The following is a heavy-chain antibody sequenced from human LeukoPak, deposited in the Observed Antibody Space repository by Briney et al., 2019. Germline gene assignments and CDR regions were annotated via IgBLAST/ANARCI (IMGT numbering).Heavy chain of an antibody. D-gene: IGHD3-10*01. CDR1: GGSLSIGGYY. CDR3: ARAAYGSTRFDP. CDR2: IYYSGST. J-gene: IGHJ5*01. Sequence: SQTLSLTCTVSGGSLSIGGYYWSWIRQHPGKGLEWIGYIYYSGSTYYNPSFKSRVTISVDTSKNQFSLKLSPVTAADTAVYYCARAAYGSTRFDPWGQGTLVTVSS. V-gene: IGHV4-31*03.